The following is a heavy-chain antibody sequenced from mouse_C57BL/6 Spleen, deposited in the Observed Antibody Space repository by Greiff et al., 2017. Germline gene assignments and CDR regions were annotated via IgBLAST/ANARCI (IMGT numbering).Heavy chain of an antibody. CDR1: GYTFTSYW. Sequence: VQLQQPGAELVMPGASVKLSCKASGYTFTSYWMHWVKQRPGQGLEWIGEIDPSDSYTNYNQKFKGKSTLTVDKSSSTAYMQLSSLTSEDSAVYYCARQDYGSSYGYAKDYWGQGTSVTVSS. D-gene: IGHD1-1*01. V-gene: IGHV1-69*01. J-gene: IGHJ4*01. CDR2: IDPSDSYT. CDR3: ARQDYGSSYGYAKDY.